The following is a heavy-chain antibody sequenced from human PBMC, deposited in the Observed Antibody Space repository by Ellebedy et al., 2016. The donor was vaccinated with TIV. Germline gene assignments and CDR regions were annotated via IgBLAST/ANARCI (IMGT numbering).Heavy chain of an antibody. CDR2: VYYSGST. Sequence: SETLSLSCSVSGGSIGSFFWSWIRHSPGKGLEWIGDVYYSGSTRYNPSLRSRVSISVDMSLNQFPLSLRSVTTAETGVYYCARDRDKAYNGVYFYGMDVWGQGATVTVSS. J-gene: IGHJ6*02. CDR1: GGSIGSFF. CDR3: ARDRDKAYNGVYFYGMDV. V-gene: IGHV4-59*01. D-gene: IGHD1-1*01.